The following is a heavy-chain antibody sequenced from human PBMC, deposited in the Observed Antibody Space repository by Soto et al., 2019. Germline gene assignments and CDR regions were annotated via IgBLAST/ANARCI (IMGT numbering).Heavy chain of an antibody. CDR1: GFTVSSNY. V-gene: IGHV3-53*04. Sequence: EVQLVESGGGLVQPGGSLRLSCAASGFTVSSNYMSWVRQAPGKGLEWVSVIYSGGSTYYADSVKGRFTISRHNSRNTLYLQMNSLRAEDTAVYYCAREVGHGWFDPWGQGTLVTVSS. CDR3: AREVGHGWFDP. J-gene: IGHJ5*02. CDR2: IYSGGST.